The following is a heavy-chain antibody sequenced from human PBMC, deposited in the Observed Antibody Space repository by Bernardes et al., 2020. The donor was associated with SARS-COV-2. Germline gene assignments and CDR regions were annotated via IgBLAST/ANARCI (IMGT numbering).Heavy chain of an antibody. CDR2: ISWNSGSI. Sequence: GGSLRLSCAASGFTFDDYAMHWVRQAPGKGLEWVSGISWNSGSIGYADSVKGRFTISRDNAKNSLYLQMNSLRAEDTALYYCAKDIVPYSSNSLDYWGQGTLVTVSS. J-gene: IGHJ4*02. CDR1: GFTFDDYA. V-gene: IGHV3-9*01. CDR3: AKDIVPYSSNSLDY. D-gene: IGHD6-13*01.